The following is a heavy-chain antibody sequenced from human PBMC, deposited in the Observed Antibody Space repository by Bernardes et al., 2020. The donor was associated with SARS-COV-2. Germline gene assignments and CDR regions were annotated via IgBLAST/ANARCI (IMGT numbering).Heavy chain of an antibody. J-gene: IGHJ1*01. CDR3: ARERKGDGSGLE. Sequence: GGSLRLSCAASGFTFSDRGMHWVRQAPGRGLDWVAIIWADGSKKYYADSVKGRFTISRDNSMNTLYLQMNSLRVEDTALYYCARERKGDGSGLEWGQGTLVTVSS. V-gene: IGHV3-33*01. CDR2: IWADGSKK. CDR1: GFTFSDRG. D-gene: IGHD3-22*01.